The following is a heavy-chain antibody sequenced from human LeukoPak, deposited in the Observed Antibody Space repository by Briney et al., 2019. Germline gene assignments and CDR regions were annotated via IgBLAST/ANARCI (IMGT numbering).Heavy chain of an antibody. CDR3: AKGRRYYGSGSYYKTKYYFDY. CDR1: GFTFSDYY. V-gene: IGHV3-11*01. Sequence: GGSLRLSCAASGFTFSDYYMSWIRQAPGKGLEWVSYISSSGSTIYYADSVKGRFTISRDNSKNTLYLQMNSLRAEDTAVYYCAKGRRYYGSGSYYKTKYYFDYWGQGTLVTVSS. J-gene: IGHJ4*02. CDR2: ISSSGSTI. D-gene: IGHD3-10*01.